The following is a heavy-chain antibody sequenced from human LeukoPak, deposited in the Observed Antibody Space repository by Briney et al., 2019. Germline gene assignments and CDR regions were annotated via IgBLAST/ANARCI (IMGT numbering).Heavy chain of an antibody. V-gene: IGHV3-21*01. CDR1: GFTFSSYS. CDR2: ISSSSSYI. D-gene: IGHD2-2*01. CDR3: ARDPLGGHAAIL. J-gene: IGHJ4*02. Sequence: PGGSLRLSCAASGFTFSSYSMNWVRQAPGKGLEWVSSISSSSSYIYYADSVKGRFTISRDNAKNSLYLQMNSLRAEDTAVYYCARDPLGGHAAILWGQGTLVTVSS.